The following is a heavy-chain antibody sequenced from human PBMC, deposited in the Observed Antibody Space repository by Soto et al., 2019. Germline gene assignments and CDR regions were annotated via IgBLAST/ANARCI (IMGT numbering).Heavy chain of an antibody. D-gene: IGHD3-10*01. V-gene: IGHV3-21*01. CDR3: TSQEGSGSYYPHYYYGMDV. Sequence: PGGSLRLSCAASGFDFSSYSMNWVRQAPGKGLEWVSSISSGNEYMFYADSLKGRSTISRDNAKNSLYLQMNSLREEDTAVYYCTSQEGSGSYYPHYYYGMDVWGQGTTVTVSS. J-gene: IGHJ6*02. CDR2: ISSGNEYM. CDR1: GFDFSSYS.